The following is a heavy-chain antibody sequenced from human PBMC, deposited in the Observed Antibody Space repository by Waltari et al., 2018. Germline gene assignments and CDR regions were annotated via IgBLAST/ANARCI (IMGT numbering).Heavy chain of an antibody. V-gene: IGHV1-18*01. D-gene: IGHD3-22*01. J-gene: IGHJ4*02. CDR1: GYSFSGYG. CDR3: ARDFASGYEGIDL. Sequence: QIQLVQSGAEVKKPGASVKVSCKASGYSFSGYGISWVRQATGQGLEWLGWINPQNGNTNYAQRFQDRVTMTTDTSTSTAYMDLRSLRSDDTAVYYCARDFASGYEGIDLWGQGTLVTVSS. CDR2: INPQNGNT.